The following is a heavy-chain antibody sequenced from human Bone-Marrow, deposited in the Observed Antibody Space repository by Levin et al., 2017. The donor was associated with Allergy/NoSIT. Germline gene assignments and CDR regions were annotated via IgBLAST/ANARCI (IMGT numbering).Heavy chain of an antibody. J-gene: IGHJ4*02. Sequence: GGSLRLSCAASGFTFSGSAMHWVRQASGKGLEWVGRIRSKANSYATAYAASVKGRFTISRDDSKNTAYLQMNSLKTEDTAVYYCTTHYYDSSGYYRSDYWGQGTLVTVSS. V-gene: IGHV3-73*01. D-gene: IGHD3-22*01. CDR2: IRSKANSYAT. CDR1: GFTFSGSA. CDR3: TTHYYDSSGYYRSDY.